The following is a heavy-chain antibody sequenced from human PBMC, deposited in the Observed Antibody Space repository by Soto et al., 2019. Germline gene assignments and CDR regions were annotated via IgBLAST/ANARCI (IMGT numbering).Heavy chain of an antibody. CDR2: ISAYNGNT. Sequence: ASVKVSCKASGYTFTSYGISWVRQAPGQGLEWMGWISAYNGNTNYAQKLQGRVTMTTDTSTSTAYMELRSLRSDDTATYYCARESVAAGTFREDAFDIWGQGTMVT. CDR3: ARESVAAGTFREDAFDI. D-gene: IGHD6-13*01. V-gene: IGHV1-18*01. CDR1: GYTFTSYG. J-gene: IGHJ3*02.